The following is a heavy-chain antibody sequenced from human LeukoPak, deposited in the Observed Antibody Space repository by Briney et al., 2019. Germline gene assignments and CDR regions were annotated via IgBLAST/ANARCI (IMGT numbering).Heavy chain of an antibody. CDR3: ASSGTYRFDD. CDR2: ISGTGRTT. Sequence: GGSLRLSCAASRFTFSNYNMNWVRQAPGKGLEWVAYISGTGRTTNYADSVKGRFTIPRDNAKNSLYLQMNSLRDEDTAVYYCASSGTYRFDDWGQGTLVTVSS. D-gene: IGHD1-26*01. V-gene: IGHV3-48*02. CDR1: RFTFSNYN. J-gene: IGHJ4*02.